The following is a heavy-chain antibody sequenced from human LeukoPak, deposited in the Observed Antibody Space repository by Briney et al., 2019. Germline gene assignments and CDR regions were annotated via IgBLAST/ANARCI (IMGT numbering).Heavy chain of an antibody. V-gene: IGHV3-23*01. CDR3: ARVSRPSYFDY. D-gene: IGHD6-6*01. CDR2: ISGSGGST. CDR1: GFTFSSYA. Sequence: GGSLRLSCAASGFTFSSYAMSRVRQAPGKELEWVSAISGSGGSTYYADSVKGRFTISRDNSKNTLYLQMNSLRAEDTAVYYCARVSRPSYFDYWGQGTLVTVSS. J-gene: IGHJ4*02.